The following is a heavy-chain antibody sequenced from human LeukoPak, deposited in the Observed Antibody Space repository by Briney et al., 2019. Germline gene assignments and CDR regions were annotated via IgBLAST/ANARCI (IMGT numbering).Heavy chain of an antibody. J-gene: IGHJ1*01. Sequence: GGSLRLSCAASGFTFSSFAMHWVRQAPGKGLEWVAVISYDGSSKYYADSVKGRFTISRDNSKNTLYLQMDSLRAEDTAVYCCARGSNPKTYDFWSGPEFQHWGQGTLVTVSS. CDR3: ARGSNPKTYDFWSGPEFQH. D-gene: IGHD3-3*01. V-gene: IGHV3-30-3*01. CDR2: ISYDGSSK. CDR1: GFTFSSFA.